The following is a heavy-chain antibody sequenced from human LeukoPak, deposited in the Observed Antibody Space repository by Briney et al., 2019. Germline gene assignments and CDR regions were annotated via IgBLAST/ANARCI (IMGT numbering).Heavy chain of an antibody. CDR1: GGSFSGYY. V-gene: IGHV4-34*01. CDR3: ARVGQWLLFDY. Sequence: SETLSLTCAVYGGSFSGYYWSCIRQPPGKGLEWIGEINHSGSTNYNPSLKSRVTISVDTSKNQFSLKLSSVTAADTAVYYCARVGQWLLFDYWGQGTLVTVSS. D-gene: IGHD6-19*01. CDR2: INHSGST. J-gene: IGHJ4*02.